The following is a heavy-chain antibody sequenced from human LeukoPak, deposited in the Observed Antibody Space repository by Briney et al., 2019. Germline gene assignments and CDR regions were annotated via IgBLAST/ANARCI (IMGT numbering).Heavy chain of an antibody. J-gene: IGHJ4*02. CDR2: IYTSGST. V-gene: IGHV4-61*02. Sequence: SGALSLTCTVSVGSICSGDYYWSWIRHPAGKGLEWIGRIYTSGSTNYNPSLKSRVTISVDTSKNQFSLKLSSVTAADTAVYYCARGAGYYSSSWSLLQAFDYWGQGTLVTVSS. D-gene: IGHD6-13*01. CDR1: VGSICSGDYY. CDR3: ARGAGYYSSSWSLLQAFDY.